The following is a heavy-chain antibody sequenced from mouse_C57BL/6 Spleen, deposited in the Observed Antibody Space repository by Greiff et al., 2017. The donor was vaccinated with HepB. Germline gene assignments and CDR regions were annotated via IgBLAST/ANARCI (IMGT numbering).Heavy chain of an antibody. CDR2: IDPETGGT. CDR3: TRRRITGYYLFDY. J-gene: IGHJ2*01. CDR1: GYTFTDYE. D-gene: IGHD2-3*01. V-gene: IGHV1-15*01. Sequence: QVQLQQSGAELVRPGASVTLSCKASGYTFTDYEMHWVKQTPVHGLEWIGAIDPETGGTAYNQKFKGKAILTADKSSSTAYMELRSLTSEDSAVYYCTRRRITGYYLFDYWGQGTTLTVSS.